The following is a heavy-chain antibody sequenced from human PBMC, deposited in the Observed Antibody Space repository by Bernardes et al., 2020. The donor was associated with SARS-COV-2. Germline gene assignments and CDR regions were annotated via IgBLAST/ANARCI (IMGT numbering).Heavy chain of an antibody. D-gene: IGHD2-21*02. CDR3: ARTRTTISTTGIPVDY. J-gene: IGHJ4*02. CDR2: INPNTGGT. V-gene: IGHV1-2*02. CDR1: GYTFTAYF. Sequence: AGWKDSCKASGYTFTAYFIHWVRQAPGQRLEWMGWINPNTGGTNYVQKFQGRVTMTRDTSITTAYMELSWLGSDDTAIYYCARTRTTISTTGIPVDYWGQGTLVTVSS.